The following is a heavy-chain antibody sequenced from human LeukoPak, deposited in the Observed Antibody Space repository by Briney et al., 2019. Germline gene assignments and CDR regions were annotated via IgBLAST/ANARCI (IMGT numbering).Heavy chain of an antibody. V-gene: IGHV3-15*01. J-gene: IGHJ3*02. Sequence: GGPLRFSCVASGFTFSDAWMSWVRQAPGKGLKGVGRFKSKSAGGTTEYAAPVKGRFTVSRDDSQNTLSLQMNSLKTEDTAVYYCAADRGGGAFDIWGPGTLVTVSS. CDR1: GFTFSDAW. CDR2: FKSKSAGGTT. CDR3: AADRGGGAFDI. D-gene: IGHD3-16*01.